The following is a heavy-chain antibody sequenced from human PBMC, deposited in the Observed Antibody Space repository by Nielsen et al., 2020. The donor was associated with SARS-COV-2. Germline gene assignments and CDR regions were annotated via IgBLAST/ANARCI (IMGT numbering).Heavy chain of an antibody. CDR2: ISSSSSYI. CDR1: GFTFSSYS. J-gene: IGHJ4*02. CDR3: ARDSYSYGYDY. Sequence: GESLKISCAASGFTFSSYSMNWARQAPGKGLEWVSSISSSSSYIYYADSVKGRFTISRDNAKNSLYLQMNSLRAEDTAVYYCARDSYSYGYDYWGQGTLVTVSS. V-gene: IGHV3-21*01. D-gene: IGHD5-18*01.